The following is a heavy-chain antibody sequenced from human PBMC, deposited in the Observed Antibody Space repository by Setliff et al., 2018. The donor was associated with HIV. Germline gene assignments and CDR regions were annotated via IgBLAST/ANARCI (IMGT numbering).Heavy chain of an antibody. CDR3: ARGKNIVVVPAAPNWFDP. CDR2: INPDSGAT. Sequence: ASVKVSCKASGYIFTGYYMHWVRQAPGQGLEWMGRINPDSGATNYAQKFQGRVTMTRDTSISTAYMDLSRLRSDDTAVYYCARGKNIVVVPAAPNWFDPWGQGTLVTVSS. J-gene: IGHJ5*02. V-gene: IGHV1-2*06. D-gene: IGHD2-2*01. CDR1: GYIFTGYY.